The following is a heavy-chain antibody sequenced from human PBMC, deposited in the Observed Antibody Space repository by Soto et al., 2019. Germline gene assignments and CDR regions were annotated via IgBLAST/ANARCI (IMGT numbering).Heavy chain of an antibody. CDR2: INPNSGGT. D-gene: IGHD1-26*01. Sequence: ASVKVSCKASGYTFTGYYMHWVRQAPGQGLEWMGWINPNSGGTNYAQKFQGWVTMTRDTSISTAYMELSRLRSDDTAVYYCARPIVGATWNYYYGMDVWGQGTTVTVSS. J-gene: IGHJ6*02. V-gene: IGHV1-2*04. CDR3: ARPIVGATWNYYYGMDV. CDR1: GYTFTGYY.